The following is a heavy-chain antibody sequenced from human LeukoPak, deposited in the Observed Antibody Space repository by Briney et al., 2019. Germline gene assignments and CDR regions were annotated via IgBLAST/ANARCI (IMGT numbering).Heavy chain of an antibody. CDR3: ARGLLHWFDP. CDR1: GGSFSGYY. D-gene: IGHD1-26*01. V-gene: IGHV4-34*01. CDR2: INHSGST. Sequence: SETLSLTCAVYGGSFSGYYWSWIRQPPGKGLEGIGEINHSGSTNYNPSLKSRVTISVDTSKNQFSLKLSSVTAADTAVYYCARGLLHWFDPWGQGTLVTVSS. J-gene: IGHJ5*02.